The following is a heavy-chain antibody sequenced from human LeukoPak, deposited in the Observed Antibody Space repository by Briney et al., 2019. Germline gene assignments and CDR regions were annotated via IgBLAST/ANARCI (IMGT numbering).Heavy chain of an antibody. CDR3: ARRLWELLPFDY. J-gene: IGHJ4*02. Sequence: PSETLSLTCAVSGDSISSGGYSWSWIRQPPGKGLEWIGHICYSGSTYYNPSLKSRVTMSVDTSKNQFSLKLSSVTAADTAVYYCARRLWELLPFDYWGQGTLVTVSS. CDR1: GDSISSGGYS. V-gene: IGHV4-30-4*07. CDR2: ICYSGST. D-gene: IGHD1-26*01.